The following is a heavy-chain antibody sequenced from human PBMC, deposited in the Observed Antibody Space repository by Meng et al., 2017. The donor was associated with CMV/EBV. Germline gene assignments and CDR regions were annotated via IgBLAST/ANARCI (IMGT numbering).Heavy chain of an antibody. Sequence: GGSLRLSCAAPEFIFNYYGMHWLRPAPGKGLEWLSFIDIDGTQRHNADIVWGRFIVSKDKSKNTVFLEMNSLRVGDTAVYYCVGHQGGPRDGVRLVWGQGTQVTVSS. V-gene: IGHV3-30*02. J-gene: IGHJ4*02. CDR2: IDIDGTQR. D-gene: IGHD3-10*01. CDR1: EFIFNYYG. CDR3: VGHQGGPRDGVRLV.